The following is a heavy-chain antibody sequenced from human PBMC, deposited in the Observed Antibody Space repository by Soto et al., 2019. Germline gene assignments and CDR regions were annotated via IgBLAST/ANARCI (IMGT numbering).Heavy chain of an antibody. CDR3: ARRLRLWPTQGAFDI. CDR2: IYPGDSDT. D-gene: IGHD5-18*01. CDR1: GYSFTSYW. Sequence: PGESLKISCKGSGYSFTSYWIGWVRQMPGKGLEWMGIIYPGDSDTRYSPSFQGQVTISADKSISTAYLQWSSLKASDTAMYYCARRLRLWPTQGAFDIWGQGTMVTVS. J-gene: IGHJ3*02. V-gene: IGHV5-51*01.